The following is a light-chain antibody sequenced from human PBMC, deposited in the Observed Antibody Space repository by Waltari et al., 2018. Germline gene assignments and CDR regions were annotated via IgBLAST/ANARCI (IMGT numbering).Light chain of an antibody. J-gene: IGKJ4*01. V-gene: IGKV3-11*01. CDR2: DAS. CDR1: QSVRSY. Sequence: EIVLTQSPDTLSLSPGERATLYCRASQSVRSYLAWYQQKPGQAPRLLIYDASNRATGIPARFSGSGSGTDFTLTISSLEPEDFAVYYCQQRVNWPPKLTFGGGTKVEIK. CDR3: QQRVNWPPKLT.